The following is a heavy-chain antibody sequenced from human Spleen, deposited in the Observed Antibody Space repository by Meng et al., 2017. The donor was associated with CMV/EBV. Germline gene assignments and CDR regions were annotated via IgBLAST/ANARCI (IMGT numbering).Heavy chain of an antibody. J-gene: IGHJ4*02. Sequence: CTVSGGSISTTGYLWNWIRQPPGKGLEWIGSIYYSGNTYYNPSLKSRVTISVDTSENQFSLKLTSVTAADTAVYYCARGGLLLPIDYWGQGTLVTVSS. CDR3: ARGGLLLPIDY. CDR1: GGSISTTGYL. CDR2: IYYSGNT. V-gene: IGHV4-31*03. D-gene: IGHD2-15*01.